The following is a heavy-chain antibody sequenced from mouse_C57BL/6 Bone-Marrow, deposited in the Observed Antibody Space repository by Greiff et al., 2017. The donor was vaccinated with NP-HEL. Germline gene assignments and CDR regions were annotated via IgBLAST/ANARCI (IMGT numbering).Heavy chain of an antibody. CDR3: ARSHYDYPYYFDY. CDR2: IDPSDSET. V-gene: IGHV1-52*01. Sequence: QVQLKQPGAELVRPGSSVKLSCKASGYTFTSYWMHWVKQRPIQGLEWIGNIDPSDSETHYNQKFKDKATLTVDKSSSTAYMQLSSLTSEDSAVYYCARSHYDYPYYFDYWGQGTTLTVSS. J-gene: IGHJ2*01. D-gene: IGHD2-4*01. CDR1: GYTFTSYW.